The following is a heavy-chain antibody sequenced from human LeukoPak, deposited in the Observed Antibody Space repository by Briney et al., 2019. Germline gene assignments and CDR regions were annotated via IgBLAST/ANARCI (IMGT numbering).Heavy chain of an antibody. V-gene: IGHV4-34*01. CDR1: GGSFSGYY. Sequence: SETLSLTCAVYGGSFSGYYWSWIRQPPGKGLEWIGEINHSRSTNYNPSLKSRVTISVDTSKNQFSLKLSSVTAADTAVYYCARGGPWFDPWGQGTLVTVSS. CDR3: ARGGPWFDP. CDR2: INHSRST. J-gene: IGHJ5*02.